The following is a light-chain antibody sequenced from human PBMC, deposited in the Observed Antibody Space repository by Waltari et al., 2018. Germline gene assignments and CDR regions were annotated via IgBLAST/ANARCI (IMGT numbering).Light chain of an antibody. J-gene: IGKJ4*01. V-gene: IGKV1-12*01. Sequence: DIQLTQSPSSVSASVGDTVTIACRASQAISNKLAWYQQRAGKAPKLRIFAASTLQGGVPSRFSGRGSGTDFTLTINSLQPEDFATYYCQEANSFPRATFGGGTKVEIK. CDR2: AAS. CDR1: QAISNK. CDR3: QEANSFPRAT.